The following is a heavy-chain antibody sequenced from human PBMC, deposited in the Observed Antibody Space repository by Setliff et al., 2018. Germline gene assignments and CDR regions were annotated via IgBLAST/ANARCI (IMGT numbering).Heavy chain of an antibody. V-gene: IGHV1-18*04. J-gene: IGHJ4*02. CDR1: GYTFSGYG. D-gene: IGHD3-10*01. CDR3: ARVESMVRGKNILRHFDY. CDR2: ISVHTGNT. Sequence: ASVKVSCKTSGYTFSGYGIAWVRQAPGQGLEWMGWISVHTGNTFYSPKFHGRVTLTTDTSTSTAYMELRSLGSDDTAVYYCARVESMVRGKNILRHFDYWGQGIQVTSPQ.